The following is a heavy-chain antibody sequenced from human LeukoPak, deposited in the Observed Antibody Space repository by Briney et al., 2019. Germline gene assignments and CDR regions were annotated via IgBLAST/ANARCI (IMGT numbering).Heavy chain of an antibody. J-gene: IGHJ4*02. CDR1: GFTFSSYG. CDR2: IRYDGSNK. CDR3: ATSGYSGYDYMGLRY. Sequence: GGSLRLSCAASGFTFSSYGMHWVREAPGKGLEWVAFIRYDGSNKYYADSVKGRFTISRDNSKNTLYLQMNSLRAEETAVYYCATSGYSGYDYMGLRYWGQGTLVTVSS. V-gene: IGHV3-30*02. D-gene: IGHD5-12*01.